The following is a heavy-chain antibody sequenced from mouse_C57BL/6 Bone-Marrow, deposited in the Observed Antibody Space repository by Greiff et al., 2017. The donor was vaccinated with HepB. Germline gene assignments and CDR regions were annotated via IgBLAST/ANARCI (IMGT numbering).Heavy chain of an antibody. Sequence: VQLQQPGAELVKPGASVKVSCQASGYTFTSYWMHWVKQRPGQGLEWIGRIHPSDSDTNYNQKFKGKATLTVDKSSSTAYMQLPSLASEYSAVYYCALLLWGYWGQGTTLTVSS. J-gene: IGHJ2*01. CDR3: ALLLWGY. CDR1: GYTFTSYW. V-gene: IGHV1-74*01. CDR2: IHPSDSDT. D-gene: IGHD2-1*01.